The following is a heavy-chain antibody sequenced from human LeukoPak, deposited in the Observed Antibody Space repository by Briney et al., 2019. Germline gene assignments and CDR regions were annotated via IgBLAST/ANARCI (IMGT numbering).Heavy chain of an antibody. J-gene: IGHJ3*02. Sequence: PSETLSLTCTVSGGSISSYYWSWIRQPPGKGLEWIGYIYYSGSTNYSPSLKSRVTISVDTSKNQFSLKLSSVTAADTAVYYCARVHDSSGYYYVYGAFDIWGQGTMVTVSS. CDR1: GGSISSYY. D-gene: IGHD3-22*01. V-gene: IGHV4-59*01. CDR2: IYYSGST. CDR3: ARVHDSSGYYYVYGAFDI.